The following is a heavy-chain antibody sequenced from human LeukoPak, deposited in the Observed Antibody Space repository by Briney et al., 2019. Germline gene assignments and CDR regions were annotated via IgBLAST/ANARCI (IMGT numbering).Heavy chain of an antibody. Sequence: PGGSLRLSCAASGFTFSSYAMHWVRQAPGKGLEYVSAIGSTGGSTYYANSVKGRFTISRDNSKNTLFLQMGSLRAEDMAVYYCARVFYDSSAYYYDYWGQGTLDTVSS. V-gene: IGHV3-64*01. CDR1: GFTFSSYA. CDR3: ARVFYDSSAYYYDY. J-gene: IGHJ4*02. D-gene: IGHD3-22*01. CDR2: IGSTGGST.